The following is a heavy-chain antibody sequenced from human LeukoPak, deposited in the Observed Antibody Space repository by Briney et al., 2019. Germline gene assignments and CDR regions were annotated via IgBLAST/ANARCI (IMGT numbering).Heavy chain of an antibody. V-gene: IGHV5-51*01. J-gene: IGHJ4*02. CDR2: IYPGDSDT. D-gene: IGHD2-15*01. Sequence: NAGESLKISCKGSGYSFTSYWIGWVRQMPGKGLEWMGIIYPGDSDTRYSPSFQGQVTISADKSISTAYLQWSSLKASDTAMYYCARHPWVATSGVDYWGQGTLVTISS. CDR1: GYSFTSYW. CDR3: ARHPWVATSGVDY.